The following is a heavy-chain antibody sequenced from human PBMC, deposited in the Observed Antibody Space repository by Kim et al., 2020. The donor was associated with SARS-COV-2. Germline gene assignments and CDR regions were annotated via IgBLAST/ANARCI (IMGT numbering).Heavy chain of an antibody. CDR3: TTVLQLRSSGDY. V-gene: IGHV3-15*01. Sequence: GGSLRLSCAASGFTFSNAWMTWVRQAPGKGLEWVGRIKSKTDNGTTDYAAPVKGRFTISRDDSKNTLYLQMNSLKTEDTAVYYCTTVLQLRSSGDYWGQGTLVSVSS. CDR1: GFTFSNAW. D-gene: IGHD1-1*01. CDR2: IKSKTDNGTT. J-gene: IGHJ4*02.